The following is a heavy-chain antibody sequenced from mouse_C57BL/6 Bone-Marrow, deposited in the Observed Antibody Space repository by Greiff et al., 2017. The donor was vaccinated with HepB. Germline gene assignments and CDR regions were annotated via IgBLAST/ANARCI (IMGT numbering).Heavy chain of an antibody. V-gene: IGHV2-6-1*01. CDR1: GFSLTSYG. D-gene: IGHD2-4*01. CDR2: IWSDGST. J-gene: IGHJ4*01. Sequence: VMLVESGPGLVAPSQSLSITCTVSGFSLTSYGVHWVRQPPGKGLEWLVVIWSDGSTTYNSALKSRLSISKDNSKSQVFLKMNSLQTDDTAMYYCARHVDDYDERDAMDYWGQGTSVTVSS. CDR3: ARHVDDYDERDAMDY.